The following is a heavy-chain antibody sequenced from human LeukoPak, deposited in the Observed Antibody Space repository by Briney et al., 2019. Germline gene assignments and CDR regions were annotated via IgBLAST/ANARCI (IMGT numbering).Heavy chain of an antibody. CDR3: ARRRESSGLIFDY. V-gene: IGHV1-69*05. J-gene: IGHJ4*02. D-gene: IGHD6-19*01. CDR1: GGTFSSYA. CDR2: IIPIFGTA. Sequence: SVKVSCKASGGTFSSYAISWVRQAPGQGLEWMGRIIPIFGTANYAQKFQGRVTITTDESTSTAYMELSSLRSGDTAVYYCARRRESSGLIFDYWGQGTLVTVSS.